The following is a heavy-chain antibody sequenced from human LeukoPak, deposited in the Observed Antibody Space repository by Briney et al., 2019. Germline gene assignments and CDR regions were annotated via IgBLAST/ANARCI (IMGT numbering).Heavy chain of an antibody. D-gene: IGHD1-1*01. CDR1: GITLSNYG. CDR3: AKDDYRYNWNDVDGYDY. CDR2: ISGSGGST. J-gene: IGHJ4*02. Sequence: GGSLRLSCAVSGITLSNYGMSWVRQAQGKGLEWVSAISGSGGSTYYADPVKGRFTISRDNSKNTLYLQMNSLRAEDTAVYYCAKDDYRYNWNDVDGYDYWGQGTLVTVSS. V-gene: IGHV3-23*01.